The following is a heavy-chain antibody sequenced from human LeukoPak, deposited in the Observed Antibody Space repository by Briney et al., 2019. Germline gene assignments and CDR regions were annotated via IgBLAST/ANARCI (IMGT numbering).Heavy chain of an antibody. V-gene: IGHV1-8*01. CDR1: GYTFTSYD. J-gene: IGHJ6*02. CDR3: ARLMGSGWYYYYYGMDV. CDR2: MNPNSGNT. D-gene: IGHD6-19*01. Sequence: GASVKVSCKASGYTFTSYDINWVRQATGQGLEWMGWMNPNSGNTGYAQKFQGRVTMTRNTSISTAYMELSSLRSEDTAVYYCARLMGSGWYYYYYGMDVWGQGTTVTVSS.